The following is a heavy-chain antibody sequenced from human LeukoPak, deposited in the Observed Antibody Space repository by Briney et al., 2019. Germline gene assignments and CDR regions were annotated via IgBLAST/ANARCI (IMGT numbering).Heavy chain of an antibody. D-gene: IGHD5-24*01. V-gene: IGHV3-21*01. J-gene: IGHJ4*02. Sequence: PGGSLRLSCAASGFSFSSYGMNWVRQAPGKGLEWVSCIGTSSNYKYYADSVKGRFTISRDNSKNTLYLQMNSLRAEDTAVYYCAKDPGKDGYNVRYFDYWGQGTLVTVSS. CDR1: GFSFSSYG. CDR3: AKDPGKDGYNVRYFDY. CDR2: IGTSSNYK.